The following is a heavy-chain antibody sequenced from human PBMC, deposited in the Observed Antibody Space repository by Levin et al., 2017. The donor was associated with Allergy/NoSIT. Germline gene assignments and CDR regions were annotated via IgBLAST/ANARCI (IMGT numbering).Heavy chain of an antibody. D-gene: IGHD2/OR15-2a*01. J-gene: IGHJ3*02. CDR2: IYWDDEV. CDR3: AHSRISSFDI. V-gene: IGHV2-5*02. Sequence: SGPTLVKPTQTLTLTCTVSGFSLTTTGVGVSWIRQPPGQALEWLALIYWDDEVRYSPSLRSRHTITKDTSKNQAVLTLTNMAPVDTATYYCAHSRISSFDIWGQGTMVTVSS. CDR1: GFSLTTTGVG.